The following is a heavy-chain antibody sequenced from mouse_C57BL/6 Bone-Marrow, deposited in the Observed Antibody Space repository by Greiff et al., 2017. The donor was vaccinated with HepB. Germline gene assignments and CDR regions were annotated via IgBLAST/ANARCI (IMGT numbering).Heavy chain of an antibody. Sequence: EVQGVESGGGLVQPKGSLKLSCAASGFTFNTYAMHWVRQAPGKGLEWVARIRSKSSNYATYYADSVKDRFTISRDDSQSMLYLQMNNLKTEDTAMYYCVRDAYSNYDVWFAYWGQGTLVTVSA. CDR1: GFTFNTYA. V-gene: IGHV10-3*01. CDR2: IRSKSSNYAT. CDR3: VRDAYSNYDVWFAY. D-gene: IGHD2-5*01. J-gene: IGHJ3*01.